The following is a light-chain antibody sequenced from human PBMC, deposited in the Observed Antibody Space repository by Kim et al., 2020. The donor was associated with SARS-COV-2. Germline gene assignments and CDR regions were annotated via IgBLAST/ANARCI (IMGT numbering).Light chain of an antibody. CDR3: NARDSSGNHLPHLV. Sequence: SSELTQDPAVSVALGQTVRITCQGDSLRSYYASWYQQKPGQAPVLVIYGKNNRPSGIPDRFSGSSSGNTASLTITGAQAEDEADYYCNARDSSGNHLPHLVFGGGTQLTVL. J-gene: IGLJ2*01. CDR2: GKN. CDR1: SLRSYY. V-gene: IGLV3-19*01.